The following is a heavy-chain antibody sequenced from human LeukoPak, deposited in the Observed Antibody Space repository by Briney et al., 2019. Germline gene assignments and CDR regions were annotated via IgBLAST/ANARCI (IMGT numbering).Heavy chain of an antibody. CDR3: ARDGSGYGSSDY. J-gene: IGHJ4*02. CDR1: EFTFSSFA. D-gene: IGHD3-22*01. V-gene: IGHV3-23*01. Sequence: PGGSLRLSCAASEFTFSSFAMSWIRQAPGKGLEWVSRVSGSGGSTYYADSVKGRFSISRDNSKNTLYLQMNNLRAEDTAVYYCARDGSGYGSSDYWGRGTLVTVSS. CDR2: VSGSGGST.